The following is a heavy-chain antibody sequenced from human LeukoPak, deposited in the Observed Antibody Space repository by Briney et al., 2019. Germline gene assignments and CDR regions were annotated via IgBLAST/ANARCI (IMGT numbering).Heavy chain of an antibody. V-gene: IGHV4-34*01. Sequence: SETLSLTCAVYGGSFSGYYWSWIRQPPGKGLEWIGEINHSGSTNYNPSLKSRVTISVDTSKNQFSLKLSSVTAADTAVYYCARGVPTRIAVAGNWFDPWGQGTLVTVSS. CDR2: INHSGST. CDR3: ARGVPTRIAVAGNWFDP. CDR1: GGSFSGYY. J-gene: IGHJ5*02. D-gene: IGHD6-19*01.